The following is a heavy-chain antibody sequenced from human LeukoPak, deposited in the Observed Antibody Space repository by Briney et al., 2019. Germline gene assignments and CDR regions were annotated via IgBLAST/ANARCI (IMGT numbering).Heavy chain of an antibody. CDR1: GYTFTSYY. J-gene: IGHJ4*02. CDR3: ARGSRYDYFDY. V-gene: IGHV1-46*01. CDR2: INPSGGST. Sequence: GASVKVSCKASGYTFTSYYMHWVRQAPGQGLEWMGIINPSGGSTSYAQKFQGRVTMTRDTSISTAYMELSRLRSDDTAVYYCARGSRYDYFDYWGQGTLVTVSS. D-gene: IGHD3-9*01.